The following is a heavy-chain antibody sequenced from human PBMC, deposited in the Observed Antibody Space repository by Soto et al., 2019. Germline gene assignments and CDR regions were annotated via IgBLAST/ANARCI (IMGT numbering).Heavy chain of an antibody. J-gene: IGHJ4*02. CDR1: GFSLSTSGVG. D-gene: IGHD6-13*01. Sequence: PTLVNPTQTLTLTCTFSGFSLSTSGVGVGWIRQPPGKALEWLALIYWDDDKRYSPSLKSRLTITKDTSKNQVVLTMTNTDPVDTATYYCAHRGSSWYGFGFDYWGQGTLVTVSS. CDR3: AHRGSSWYGFGFDY. CDR2: IYWDDDK. V-gene: IGHV2-5*02.